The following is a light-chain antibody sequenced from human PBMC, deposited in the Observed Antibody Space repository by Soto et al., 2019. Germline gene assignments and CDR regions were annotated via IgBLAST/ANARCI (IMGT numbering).Light chain of an antibody. CDR2: EDD. V-gene: IGLV2-14*01. Sequence: QSALTQPASVSASPGQSITISCTGSSSDINSYKFVSWYQVLPGKAPKLIIYEDDYRPPEISSRFSASKSGNTASLTISGFQLEDDSHYFCCSYTKVNTWVFGGGTKLTVL. J-gene: IGLJ3*02. CDR1: SSDINSYKF. CDR3: CSYTKVNTWV.